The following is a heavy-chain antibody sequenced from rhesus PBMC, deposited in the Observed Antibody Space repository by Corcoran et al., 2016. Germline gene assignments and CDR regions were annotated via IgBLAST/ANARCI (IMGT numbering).Heavy chain of an antibody. CDR3: ARFTVGTVNAFDF. Sequence: QVQLQESGPGLVKPSETLSLTCAVSGGSLSDSYYWRWIRQPPGQGLEWIGYIYGSGGSTYYNPSLKSRVTISTDTSKNQFSLKLSSVTAAYTAVYYCARFTVGTVNAFDFWGQGLRVTVSS. CDR1: GGSLSDSYY. D-gene: IGHD5-24*01. J-gene: IGHJ3*01. CDR2: IYGSGGST. V-gene: IGHV4-106*01.